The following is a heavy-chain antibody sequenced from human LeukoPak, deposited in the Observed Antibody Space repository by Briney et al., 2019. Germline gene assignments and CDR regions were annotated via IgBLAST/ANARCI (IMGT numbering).Heavy chain of an antibody. V-gene: IGHV4-59*01. CDR2: IYYSGST. CDR3: ARGMGRLGYCSGGSCYPLEY. Sequence: SETLSLTCTVSGGSISSYYWSWIRQPPGKGLEWIGYIYYSGSTNYNPSLKSRVTISVDTSKNQFSLKLSSVTAADTAVYYCARGMGRLGYCSGGSCYPLEYWGQGTLVTVSS. D-gene: IGHD2-15*01. J-gene: IGHJ4*02. CDR1: GGSISSYY.